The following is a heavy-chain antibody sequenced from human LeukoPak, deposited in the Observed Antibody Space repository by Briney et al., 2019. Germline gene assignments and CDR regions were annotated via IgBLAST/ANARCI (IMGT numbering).Heavy chain of an antibody. CDR2: IYYSGST. CDR3: AREGVGGFGEYDY. D-gene: IGHD3-10*01. Sequence: SETLSLTCTVSGGSISSYYWSWIRQPPGKGLEWIGYIYYSGSTNYNPSLKSRVTVSVDTSKNQFSLKLSSVIAADTAVYYCAREGVGGFGEYDYWGQGTLVTVSS. V-gene: IGHV4-59*12. J-gene: IGHJ4*02. CDR1: GGSISSYY.